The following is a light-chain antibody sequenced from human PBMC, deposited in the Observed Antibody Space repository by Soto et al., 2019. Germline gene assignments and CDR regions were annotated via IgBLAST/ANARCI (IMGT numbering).Light chain of an antibody. CDR3: QSYDSSLSGVV. J-gene: IGLJ2*01. Sequence: QSVLTQPPSVSGAPGQRVTISCTGSSSNIGAGYDVHWYQQLPGPAPKLLIYGNSNRPSGVPDRFSGSKSGTSASLAITGLQAEDEADDYCQSYDSSLSGVVFGGGTKLTVL. V-gene: IGLV1-40*01. CDR1: SSNIGAGYD. CDR2: GNS.